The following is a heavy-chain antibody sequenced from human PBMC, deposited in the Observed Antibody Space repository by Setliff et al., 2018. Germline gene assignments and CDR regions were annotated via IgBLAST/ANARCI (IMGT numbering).Heavy chain of an antibody. CDR1: GFPFSIYS. D-gene: IGHD6-25*01. Sequence: RLSCAASGFPFSIYSMHWVRQAPGKGLEWVSSISDSSFHIYYRDSVKGRFTISRDNARNSLYLQMNSLRADDTAAYYCARSAANGGHDPFDIWGQGTMVTVSS. CDR2: ISDSSFHI. J-gene: IGHJ3*02. CDR3: ARSAANGGHDPFDI. V-gene: IGHV3-21*01.